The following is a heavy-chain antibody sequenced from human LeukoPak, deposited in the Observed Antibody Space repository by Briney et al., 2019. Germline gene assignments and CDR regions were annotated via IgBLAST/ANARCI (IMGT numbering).Heavy chain of an antibody. CDR1: GYTFTDYY. V-gene: IGHV1-2*02. D-gene: IGHD3-10*01. J-gene: IGHJ4*02. CDR3: ARVLSRRSSGVDS. Sequence: ASVKVSCKASGYTFTDYYMHWVRQAPGQGLEWMGWVNTDTGDTKFAHNVQGRVAMTADTSTKTAYMELRSLRSADTAVYYCARVLSRRSSGVDSWGQGTLVTVSA. CDR2: VNTDTGDT.